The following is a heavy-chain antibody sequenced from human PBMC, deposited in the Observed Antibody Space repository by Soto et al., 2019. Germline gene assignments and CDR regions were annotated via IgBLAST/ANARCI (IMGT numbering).Heavy chain of an antibody. V-gene: IGHV1-69*01. CDR1: GRTFSSYA. D-gene: IGHD3-10*01. J-gene: IGHJ5*02. Sequence: QVQLVQSGAEVKKPGSSVKVSCKASGRTFSSYAISWVRQAPGQGLEWMGGIIPIFGTANYAQKFQGRVTITADDSRSAAYMELSRLRSEDTAVYYWARVGRGGSWFDPWGQGTLVTVSS. CDR2: IIPIFGTA. CDR3: ARVGRGGSWFDP.